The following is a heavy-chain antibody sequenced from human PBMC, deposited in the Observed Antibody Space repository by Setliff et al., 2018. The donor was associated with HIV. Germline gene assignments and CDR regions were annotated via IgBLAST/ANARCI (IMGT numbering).Heavy chain of an antibody. J-gene: IGHJ6*02. V-gene: IGHV4-4*07. CDR2: IFPSGTT. D-gene: IGHD1-26*01. CDR1: GDSMRNYY. Sequence: PSETLSLTCTVSGDSMRNYYWSWLRQPAGKGLEWIGRIFPSGTTDYNPSLKSRVTMSLDTSKNQVSLKLTSVTAADTAVYYCARRSIVGSTRGYYYYALDVWGQGTTVTVSS. CDR3: ARRSIVGSTRGYYYYALDV.